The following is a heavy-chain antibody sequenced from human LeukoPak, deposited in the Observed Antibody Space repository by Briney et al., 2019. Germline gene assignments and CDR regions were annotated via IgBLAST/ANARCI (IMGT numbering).Heavy chain of an antibody. V-gene: IGHV1-69*04. CDR2: IIPTLGIT. CDR3: ATDPRTTVFGTFRYYYMDV. J-gene: IGHJ6*03. Sequence: ASVKVSCKAFGGSFGNFAVIWVRQAPGQGFEWMGRIIPTLGITNRAQKFQDRVTISADTSSSTAYMELSSLRSDDTAVYYCATDPRTTVFGTFRYYYMDVWGEGTTVAVSS. CDR1: GGSFGNFA. D-gene: IGHD3-3*01.